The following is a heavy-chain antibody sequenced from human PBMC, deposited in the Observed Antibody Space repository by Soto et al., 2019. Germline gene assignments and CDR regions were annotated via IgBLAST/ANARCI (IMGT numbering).Heavy chain of an antibody. V-gene: IGHV2-5*02. CDR2: IYWDDDK. D-gene: IGHD6-19*01. J-gene: IGHJ4*02. CDR3: AHIVVAGLGYYFDY. CDR1: GFSLSSTRMA. Sequence: QITLKESGPTPVKPTQTLTLTCTFSGFSLSSTRMAVGWIRQPPGKALEWLALIYWDDDKRYSPFLKSRLTITKDTSKNQVVLTMSNMDPVDTARYYCAHIVVAGLGYYFDYWGQGTLVTVSS.